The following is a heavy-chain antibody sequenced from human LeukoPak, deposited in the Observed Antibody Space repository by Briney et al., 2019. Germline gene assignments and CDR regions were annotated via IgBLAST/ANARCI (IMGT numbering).Heavy chain of an antibody. D-gene: IGHD4/OR15-4a*01. Sequence: GGSLRLSCAASGFTFSSYAMSWVRQAPGKGLEWVSAISGSGGSTYYADSVKGRFTISRDNAKNSLYPQMNSLRAEDTALYHCARGGATFDAFDIWGQGTMVTVSS. V-gene: IGHV3-23*01. CDR1: GFTFSSYA. J-gene: IGHJ3*02. CDR2: ISGSGGST. CDR3: ARGGATFDAFDI.